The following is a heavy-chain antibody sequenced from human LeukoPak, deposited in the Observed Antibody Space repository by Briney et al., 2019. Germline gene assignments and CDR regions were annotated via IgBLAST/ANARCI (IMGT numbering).Heavy chain of an antibody. V-gene: IGHV3-23*01. Sequence: GGSRRLSCAVSGFTFSGYAMSWVRQAPGKGLEWVSTISGSGDYTYYADSAKGRLSISRDNSKNTLHLQMNSLRAEDTAVYYCAKGLTNLGDDWGQGTLVTVSS. J-gene: IGHJ4*02. CDR1: GFTFSGYA. CDR2: ISGSGDYT. CDR3: AKGLTNLGDD. D-gene: IGHD3-9*01.